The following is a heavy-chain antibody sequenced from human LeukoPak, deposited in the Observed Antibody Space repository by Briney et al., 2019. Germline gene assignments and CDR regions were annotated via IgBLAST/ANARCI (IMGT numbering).Heavy chain of an antibody. CDR2: IYYSGST. J-gene: IGHJ3*02. V-gene: IGHV4-59*08. CDR1: AGSISSYY. Sequence: SETLSLTCTVSAGSISSYYWSWIRQPPGKGLEWIGYIYYSGSTYYNPSLKSRVTISVDTSKNQFSLKLSSVTAADTAVYYCARAQEAGYSYGLDRAFDIWGKGTMVTVSS. CDR3: ARAQEAGYSYGLDRAFDI. D-gene: IGHD5-18*01.